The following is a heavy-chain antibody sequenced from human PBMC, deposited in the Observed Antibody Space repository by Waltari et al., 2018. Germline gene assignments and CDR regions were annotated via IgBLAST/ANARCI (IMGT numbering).Heavy chain of an antibody. D-gene: IGHD2-21*01. V-gene: IGHV4-61*02. Sequence: QVQLQESGPGLVEPSQTLSLTCTVSGGPIRSGQYYWGWIRQPAGKGLEGIGRFHTSGSTEYSPSLRSRVTISIDTSKNQLSLRLTSVTAADTAVYYCARSAYCDGSTACDLVASWGQGKLVTISP. CDR2: FHTSGST. CDR1: GGPIRSGQYY. J-gene: IGHJ4*02. CDR3: ARSAYCDGSTACDLVAS.